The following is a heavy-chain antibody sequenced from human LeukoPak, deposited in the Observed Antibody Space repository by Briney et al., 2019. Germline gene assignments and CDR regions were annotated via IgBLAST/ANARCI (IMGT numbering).Heavy chain of an antibody. Sequence: SETLSLTCTVSGGSISSYYWSWIRQPPGKGLEWIGYIYYSGSTNYNPSLKSRVTISVDTSKNRFSLKLSSVTAADTAVYYCARAMDAFDIWGQGTMVTVSS. J-gene: IGHJ3*02. CDR1: GGSISSYY. CDR3: ARAMDAFDI. V-gene: IGHV4-59*08. CDR2: IYYSGST.